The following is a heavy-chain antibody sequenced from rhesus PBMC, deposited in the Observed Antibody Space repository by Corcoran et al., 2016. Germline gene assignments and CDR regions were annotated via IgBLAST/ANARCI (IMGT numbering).Heavy chain of an antibody. CDR1: GFTLNMYG. CDR3: TRFDY. Sequence: EVQLVEVGRGLVQPGGSWRLSGEGSGFTLNMYGLHWVRQAPGKGLGWVAVISSDGSTKYLADSVKDRFTISRDNSNNMVYHQMNNLKLEDTAVYYCTRFDYWGQGVVVTVSS. J-gene: IGHJ4*01. CDR2: ISSDGSTK. V-gene: IGHV3-54*02.